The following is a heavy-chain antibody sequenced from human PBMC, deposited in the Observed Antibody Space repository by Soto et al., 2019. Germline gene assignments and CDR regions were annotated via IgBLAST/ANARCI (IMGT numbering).Heavy chain of an antibody. V-gene: IGHV3-33*01. D-gene: IGHD3-3*01. CDR3: PREPEKTYDFWSGPLRDYRMDV. CDR1: GFTFSSYG. J-gene: IGHJ6*02. Sequence: QVQLVESGGGVVQPGRSLRLSCAASGFTFSSYGMHWVRQAPGKGLEWVAVIWYDGSNKYYADSVKGRFTISRDNSKNTLYLQMNSLRSEDTAVYSCPREPEKTYDFWSGPLRDYRMDVWGQGTTVTVSS. CDR2: IWYDGSNK.